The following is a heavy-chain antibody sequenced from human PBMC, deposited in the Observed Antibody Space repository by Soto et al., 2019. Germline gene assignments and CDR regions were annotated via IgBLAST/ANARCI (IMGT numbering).Heavy chain of an antibody. CDR1: GFTFSNAW. J-gene: IGHJ4*02. D-gene: IGHD1-20*01. CDR2: IKSKTDAETT. CDR3: TTLYQGISN. Sequence: GGSLRLSCAASGFTFSNAWMSWVRQTPGKGLEWVGRIKSKTDAETTDYAAPVKGRFTISRDDPKNALYLQMNSLKTEDTAVYYCTTLYQGISNWGQGTLVTVSS. V-gene: IGHV3-15*01.